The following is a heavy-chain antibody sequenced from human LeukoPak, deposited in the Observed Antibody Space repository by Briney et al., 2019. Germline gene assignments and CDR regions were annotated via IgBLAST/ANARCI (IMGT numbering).Heavy chain of an antibody. V-gene: IGHV1-2*02. Sequence: ASVKVSCKASGYTFTGYYMHWARQAPGQGLEWMGWINPNSGGTNYAQKFQGRVTMTRDTSISTAYMELSRLRSDDTAVYYCARIYYYDSSGYYNLPFDYWGQGTLVTVSS. CDR3: ARIYYYDSSGYYNLPFDY. D-gene: IGHD3-22*01. J-gene: IGHJ4*02. CDR1: GYTFTGYY. CDR2: INPNSGGT.